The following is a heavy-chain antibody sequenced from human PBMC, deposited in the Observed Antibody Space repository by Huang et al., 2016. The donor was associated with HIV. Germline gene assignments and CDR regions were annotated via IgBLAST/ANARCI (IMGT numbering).Heavy chain of an antibody. Sequence: QLQLQESGPGLVKPSETLSLTCTVSGGSISSSSYYWGWIRQPPGKGLEWIGTIYDSGSTDYTPSLKGRVTISVDTSKNQFSLKLSSVTAADTAVYYWARHERWAMVRGVPQWGFDYWGQGTLVTVSS. J-gene: IGHJ4*02. V-gene: IGHV4-39*01. CDR1: GGSISSSSYY. D-gene: IGHD3-10*01. CDR3: ARHERWAMVRGVPQWGFDY. CDR2: IYDSGST.